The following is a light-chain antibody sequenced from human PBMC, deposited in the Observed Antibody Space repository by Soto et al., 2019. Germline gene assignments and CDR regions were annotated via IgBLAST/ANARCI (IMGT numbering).Light chain of an antibody. CDR2: GAS. V-gene: IGKV3-20*01. J-gene: IGKJ1*01. CDR3: QQYGSSGT. Sequence: EMVLTQSPGTLSLSPGERATLSCRASQSVSNNYLAWYQQKPGQAPRLLIYGASNRATGISDRFSGSGSGTDFALTISRLEPEDCAVYYCQQYGSSGTFGQGTKVEIK. CDR1: QSVSNNY.